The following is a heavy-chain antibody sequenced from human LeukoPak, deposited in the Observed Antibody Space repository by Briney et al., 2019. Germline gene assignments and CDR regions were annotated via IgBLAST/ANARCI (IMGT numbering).Heavy chain of an antibody. J-gene: IGHJ4*02. V-gene: IGHV3-30*18. CDR3: AKDRGRYCSGGSCYSLDY. CDR2: ISYDGSNK. CDR1: GFTFSSYG. Sequence: GGSLRLSCAASGFTFSSYGMHWVRQAPGKGLEWVAVISYDGSNKYYADSVKGRFTISRDNSKNTLYLQMNSLRAEDTAVYYCAKDRGRYCSGGSCYSLDYCGQGTLVTVSS. D-gene: IGHD2-15*01.